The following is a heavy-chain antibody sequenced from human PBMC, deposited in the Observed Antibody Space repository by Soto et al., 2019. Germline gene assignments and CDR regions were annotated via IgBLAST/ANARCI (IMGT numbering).Heavy chain of an antibody. CDR1: GFTFSSYA. D-gene: IGHD3-3*01. J-gene: IGHJ6*02. CDR2: ISGSGGST. CDR3: AKDYYDFWSGYFGQTYGMDV. Sequence: SGGSLRLSCAASGFTFSSYAMSWVRQAPGKGLEWVSAISGSGGSTYYADSVKGRFTISRDNSKNTLYLQMNSLRAEDTAVYYCAKDYYDFWSGYFGQTYGMDVWGQGTTGTVS. V-gene: IGHV3-23*01.